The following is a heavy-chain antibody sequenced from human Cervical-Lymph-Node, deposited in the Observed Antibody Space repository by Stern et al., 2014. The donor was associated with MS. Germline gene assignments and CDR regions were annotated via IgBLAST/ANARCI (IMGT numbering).Heavy chain of an antibody. CDR1: GFTFSSYG. Sequence: VQLLESGGGVVQPGRSLRLSCAASGFTFSSYGMHWVRQAPGKGLEWVAVISYDGSNKYYADSVKGRFTISRDNSKNTLYLQMNSLRAEDTAVYYCAKVLPDIVVVPAAPYYYYGMDVWGQGTTVTVSS. D-gene: IGHD2-2*01. CDR3: AKVLPDIVVVPAAPYYYYGMDV. CDR2: ISYDGSNK. J-gene: IGHJ6*02. V-gene: IGHV3-30*18.